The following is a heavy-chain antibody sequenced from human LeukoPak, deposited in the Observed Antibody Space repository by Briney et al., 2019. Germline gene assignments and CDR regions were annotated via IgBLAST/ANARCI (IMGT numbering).Heavy chain of an antibody. CDR1: GGSISSYY. CDR2: IYYSGST. D-gene: IGHD2-15*01. Sequence: KSSETLSLTCTVSGGSISSYYWSWIRQPPGKGLEWIWYIYYSGSTNYNPSLKSRVTISVDTSKNQFSLKLSSVTAADTAVYYCARSEYCSGGSCYPPDYWGQGTLVTVSS. CDR3: ARSEYCSGGSCYPPDY. V-gene: IGHV4-59*08. J-gene: IGHJ4*02.